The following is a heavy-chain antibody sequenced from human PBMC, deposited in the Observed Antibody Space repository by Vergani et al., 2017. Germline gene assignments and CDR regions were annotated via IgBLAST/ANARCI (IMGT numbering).Heavy chain of an antibody. CDR3: ARDRGRGRMSWYVDV. J-gene: IGHJ2*01. D-gene: IGHD3-16*01. CDR1: DGSISDYY. CDR2: IYYVWST. Sequence: QVQLQESGPGVVKPSETLSLTCSVSDGSISDYYWSWIRQSPGKGLEWIGYIYYVWSTEYNPALKSRVSISIDTSKSQVSLRLKSVAAADTALYYCARDRGRGRMSWYVDVWGRGTLVTVSS. V-gene: IGHV4-59*01.